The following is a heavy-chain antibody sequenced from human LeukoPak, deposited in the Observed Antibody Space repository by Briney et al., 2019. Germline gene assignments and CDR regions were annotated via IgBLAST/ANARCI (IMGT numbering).Heavy chain of an antibody. CDR2: IYYSGST. V-gene: IGHV4-59*01. J-gene: IGHJ4*02. CDR1: GGSISSYY. Sequence: SETLSLTCTVSGGSISSYYWSWIRQPPGKGLEWIEYIYYSGSTNYNPSLKSRVTISVDTSKNQFSLKLSSVTAADTAVYDGASSTVWGVIDYWGQRTLVTVSS. CDR3: ASSTVWGVIDY. D-gene: IGHD3-10*01.